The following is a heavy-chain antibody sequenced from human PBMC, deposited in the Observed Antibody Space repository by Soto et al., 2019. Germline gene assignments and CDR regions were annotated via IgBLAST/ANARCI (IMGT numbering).Heavy chain of an antibody. Sequence: GGSLRLSCVASEFRFSSYWMRWVRRAPGKGLVWVSRIKNDGTRTNYADSVKGRFTASRDNAKNTLYLQMNSLRAEDTAVYYCARDVEMTTSGDAFDIWGQGTMVTVSS. V-gene: IGHV3-74*01. CDR2: IKNDGTRT. D-gene: IGHD2-21*02. CDR3: ARDVEMTTSGDAFDI. J-gene: IGHJ3*02. CDR1: EFRFSSYW.